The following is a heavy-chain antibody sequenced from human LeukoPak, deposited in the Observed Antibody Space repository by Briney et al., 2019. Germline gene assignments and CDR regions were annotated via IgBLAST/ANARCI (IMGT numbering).Heavy chain of an antibody. J-gene: IGHJ5*02. D-gene: IGHD5-12*01. CDR1: GPAFRTYA. CDR2: ISINGGST. CDR3: VRTYDENPLGWFDP. V-gene: IGHV3-64D*06. Sequence: PGGSLRLSCSASGPAFRTYAMHWVRQPPGKGLYYVSAISINGGSTYYADSVRGRFTISRDNSKNTLYLQMSSLRPDDTAVYYCVRTYDENPLGWFDPWGQGTLVTVSS.